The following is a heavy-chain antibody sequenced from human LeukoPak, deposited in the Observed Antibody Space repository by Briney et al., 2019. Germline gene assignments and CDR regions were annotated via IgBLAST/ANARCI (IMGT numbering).Heavy chain of an antibody. D-gene: IGHD2-2*02. V-gene: IGHV1-2*02. CDR2: INPNSGGT. CDR3: ARVGRSSTSCYRPGCNNWFDP. CDR1: GGTFSSYA. Sequence: GASVKVSCKASGGTFSSYAISWVRQAPGQGLEWMGWINPNSGGTNYAQKFQGRVTMTRDTSISTAYMELSRLRSDDTAVYYCARVGRSSTSCYRPGCNNWFDPWGQGTLVTVSS. J-gene: IGHJ5*02.